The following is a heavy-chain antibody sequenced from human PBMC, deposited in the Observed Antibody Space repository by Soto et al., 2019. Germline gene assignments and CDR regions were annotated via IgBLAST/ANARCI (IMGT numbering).Heavy chain of an antibody. Sequence: GGSLRLSCAASGFTFSSYGMHWVRQAPGKGLEWVAVIWYDGSNKYYADSVKGRFTISRDNSKNTLYLQMNSLRAEDTAVYYCARDTRPHSYGWKAFDYWGQGTLVTVSS. D-gene: IGHD5-18*01. V-gene: IGHV3-33*01. J-gene: IGHJ4*02. CDR2: IWYDGSNK. CDR1: GFTFSSYG. CDR3: ARDTRPHSYGWKAFDY.